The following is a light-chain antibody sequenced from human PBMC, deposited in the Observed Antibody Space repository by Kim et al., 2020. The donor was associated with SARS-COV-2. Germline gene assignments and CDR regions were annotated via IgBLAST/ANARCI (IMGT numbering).Light chain of an antibody. CDR2: GAS. CDR3: QQYNNWPYT. CDR1: QSVSSN. J-gene: IGKJ2*01. V-gene: IGKV3-15*01. Sequence: EIVMTQSPATLSVSPGERATLSCGASQSVSSNLAWYQQKPGQAPRLLIYGASTRATGVPARFSGSGSGTEFTLTIFSLQSEDFAVYYCQQYNNWPYTFGQGTKLEI.